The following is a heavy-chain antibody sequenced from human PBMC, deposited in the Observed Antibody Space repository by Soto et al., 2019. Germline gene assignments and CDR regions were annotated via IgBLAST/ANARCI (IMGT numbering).Heavy chain of an antibody. CDR2: SIPVFGII. D-gene: IGHD3-22*01. CDR1: VDTFKNYG. CDR3: ARLNYYQSSAYLDD. Sequence: QVQLVKSGAEVKKPGSSVKVSCKASVDTFKNYGITWVRQAHGQGLEWMGGSIPVFGIINYAQTFQGRVKITADESTSTGYMEVSSLRAEDTAIYYCARLNYYQSSAYLDDWGQGTLVTVSS. J-gene: IGHJ4*02. V-gene: IGHV1-69*01.